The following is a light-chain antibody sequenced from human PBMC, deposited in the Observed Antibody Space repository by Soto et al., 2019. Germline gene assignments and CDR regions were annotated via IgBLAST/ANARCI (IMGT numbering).Light chain of an antibody. J-gene: IGLJ2*01. CDR3: QAWDIRVPL. Sequence: QSALTQPRSVSGSPGQSVTISCTGTSSDVGIYNYVFWYQHHPGKAPKLIIYDVIKRPSGVPDRFSGSNSGNTATLTISGTQAMDEADYYCQAWDIRVPLFGGGTKLTVL. CDR2: DVI. V-gene: IGLV2-11*01. CDR1: SSDVGIYNY.